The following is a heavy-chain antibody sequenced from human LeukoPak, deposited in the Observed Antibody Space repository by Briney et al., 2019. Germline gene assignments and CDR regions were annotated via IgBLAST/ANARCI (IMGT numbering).Heavy chain of an antibody. CDR2: IIPIFGTA. CDR3: ARSGGRITMVRGVFLPPFDY. Sequence: SVKVSCKASGGTFSSYAISWVRQAPGQGLGWMGGIIPIFGTANYAQKFQGRVTITTDESTSTAYMELSSLRSEDTAVYYCARSGGRITMVRGVFLPPFDYWGQGTLVTVSS. D-gene: IGHD3-10*01. J-gene: IGHJ4*02. CDR1: GGTFSSYA. V-gene: IGHV1-69*05.